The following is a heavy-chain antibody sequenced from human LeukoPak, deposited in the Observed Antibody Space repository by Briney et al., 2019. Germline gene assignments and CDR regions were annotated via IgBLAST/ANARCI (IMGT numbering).Heavy chain of an antibody. CDR2: ISYDGSNK. J-gene: IGHJ4*02. D-gene: IGHD3-10*01. CDR1: GFTFSSYA. CDR3: ARDEGFHGSGSN. Sequence: GGSLRLSCAASGFTFSSYAMHWVRQAPGKGLEWVAVISYDGSNKYYADSVKGRFTISRDNSKNTLYLQMNSLRAEDTAVYYCARDEGFHGSGSNWGQGTLVTVSS. V-gene: IGHV3-30*04.